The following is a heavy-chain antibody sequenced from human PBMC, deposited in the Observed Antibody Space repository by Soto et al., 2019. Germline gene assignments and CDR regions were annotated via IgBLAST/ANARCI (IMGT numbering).Heavy chain of an antibody. D-gene: IGHD6-13*01. CDR1: GFTFSSYW. J-gene: IGHJ6*02. Sequence: SGGSLRLSCAASGFTFSSYWMNWVRQAPGKGLEWVARINQDGSEKSYVDSVRGRFTISRDNARNSLSLQVNSLRVEDSALYFCARAASSWASYGMDVWGQGTTVTVSS. CDR2: INQDGSEK. V-gene: IGHV3-7*01. CDR3: ARAASSWASYGMDV.